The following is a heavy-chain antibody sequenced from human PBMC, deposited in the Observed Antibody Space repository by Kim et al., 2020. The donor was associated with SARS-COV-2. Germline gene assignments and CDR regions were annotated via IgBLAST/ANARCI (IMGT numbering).Heavy chain of an antibody. D-gene: IGHD3-16*01. CDR3: VNEGYYGMDV. V-gene: IGHV3-21*01. J-gene: IGHJ6*02. CDR1: GFTFSSYS. Sequence: GGSLRLSCAASGFTFSSYSMNWVRQAPGKGLEWVSSISSSSNYIYYADSVKGRFIISRNNAKNSLYLQMNNLRVEDTAVYYCVNEGYYGMDVWGQGTTVTVSS. CDR2: ISSSSNYI.